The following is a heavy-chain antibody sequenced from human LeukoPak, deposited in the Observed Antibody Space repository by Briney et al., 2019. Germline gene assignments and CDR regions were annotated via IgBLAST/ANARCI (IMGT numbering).Heavy chain of an antibody. V-gene: IGHV3-33*06. CDR3: AKDLSYGSNWFDP. J-gene: IGHJ5*02. D-gene: IGHD5-18*01. CDR1: GFTFSSHG. CDR2: IWYDGSKK. Sequence: GRSLRLSCAASGFTFSSHGMRWVRQAPGKGLEWVALIWYDGSKKNYADSVKGRFTISRDDSKSTLYLQINSLRAEDTAVYYCAKDLSYGSNWFDPWGQGTLVTVSS.